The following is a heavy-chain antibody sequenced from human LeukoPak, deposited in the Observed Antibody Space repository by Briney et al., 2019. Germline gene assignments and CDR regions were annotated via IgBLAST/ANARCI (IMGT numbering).Heavy chain of an antibody. D-gene: IGHD2-2*02. Sequence: GESLRISCKGSGYSFTNYWINWVRQMPGKGLEWMGRIDPSDSYTNYSPSFQGHVTTSTDKSVSTAYLQWSSLKASDTAMYYCARRYCSGASCYKSGAFDIWGQGTMVTVSS. CDR1: GYSFTNYW. V-gene: IGHV5-10-1*01. J-gene: IGHJ3*02. CDR2: IDPSDSYT. CDR3: ARRYCSGASCYKSGAFDI.